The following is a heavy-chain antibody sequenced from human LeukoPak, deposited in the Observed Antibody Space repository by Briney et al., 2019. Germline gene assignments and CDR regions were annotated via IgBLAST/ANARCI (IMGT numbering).Heavy chain of an antibody. CDR1: GGSISSGGYY. CDR2: IYYSGST. V-gene: IGHV4-31*03. Sequence: PSQTLSLTCTVSGGSISSGGYYWSWIRQHPGKGLEWIGYIYYSGSTYYNPSLKSRVTISVDTSKNQFSLKLSSVTAADTAVYYCARVHSSRYDFWSGRERYWYFDLWGRGTLVTVSS. J-gene: IGHJ2*01. D-gene: IGHD3-3*01. CDR3: ARVHSSRYDFWSGRERYWYFDL.